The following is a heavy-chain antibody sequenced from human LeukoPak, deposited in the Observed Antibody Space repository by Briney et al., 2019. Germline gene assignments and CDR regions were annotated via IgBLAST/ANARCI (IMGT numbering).Heavy chain of an antibody. Sequence: ASVKVSYKASGYTFTGYYMHWVRQAPGQGLEWMGIINPGGGSTSYAQKFQGRVTMTRDTSTSTVYMELSSLRSEDTAVYYCARVKPNYYDSSAYGTFDIWGQGTMVTVSS. CDR3: ARVKPNYYDSSAYGTFDI. J-gene: IGHJ3*02. CDR1: GYTFTGYY. D-gene: IGHD3-22*01. V-gene: IGHV1-46*01. CDR2: INPGGGST.